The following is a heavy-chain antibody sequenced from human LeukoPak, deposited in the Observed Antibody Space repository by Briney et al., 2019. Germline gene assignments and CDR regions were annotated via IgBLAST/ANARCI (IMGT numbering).Heavy chain of an antibody. CDR2: MSAYNGNT. Sequence: ASVTVTFMATGYSFTSYGISWVRPAPGQGLEWMGWMSAYNGNTNYAQILQGRVTMTTDTSTSTAYMELRSLRYDDTAVYDCAREDSSGWSHFDYWGQGTLVTVPS. CDR3: AREDSSGWSHFDY. D-gene: IGHD6-19*01. CDR1: GYSFTSYG. J-gene: IGHJ4*02. V-gene: IGHV1-18*01.